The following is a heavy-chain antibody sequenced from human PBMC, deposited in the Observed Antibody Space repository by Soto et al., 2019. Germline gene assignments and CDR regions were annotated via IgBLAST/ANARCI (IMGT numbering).Heavy chain of an antibody. J-gene: IGHJ4*02. Sequence: QVQLVESGGGVVQPGRSLRLSCAASGFTFSSYGMHWVRQAPGKGLEWVAVIWYDGSNNYYADSVKGRFTISRDNSKNTLYLEMNSMRAEDKAVYYCSKGCIAARTFDHWGQGTLVTVS. V-gene: IGHV3-33*06. CDR1: GFTFSSYG. CDR2: IWYDGSNN. CDR3: SKGCIAARTFDH. D-gene: IGHD6-6*01.